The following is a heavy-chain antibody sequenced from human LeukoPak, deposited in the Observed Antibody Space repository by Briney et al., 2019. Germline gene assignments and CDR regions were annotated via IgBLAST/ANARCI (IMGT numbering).Heavy chain of an antibody. CDR3: ARDYCTNGVCYTGGPNGSDY. CDR2: ISYDGSNK. CDR1: GFTFSSYA. D-gene: IGHD2-8*01. Sequence: PGRSLRLSCAASGFTFSSYAMHWVRQAPGKGLEWMAVISYDGSNKYYADSVKGRFTISRDNSKNTLYMQMNSLRAEDTAVYYCARDYCTNGVCYTGGPNGSDYWGQGTLVTVSS. J-gene: IGHJ4*02. V-gene: IGHV3-30*01.